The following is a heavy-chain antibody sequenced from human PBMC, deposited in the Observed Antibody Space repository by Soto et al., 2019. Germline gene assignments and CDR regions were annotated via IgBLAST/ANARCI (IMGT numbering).Heavy chain of an antibody. Sequence: VQLVESGGGVVQPGRSLRLSCAASGFTFSDYAMHWVRQAPGKGLEWVAVVSHDGRNTHYADSVKGRFTISRDSSKNTVSLGTTSLRAEDTAVSYCAKGGRQWLVTSAFNYWGQGALVTVSS. CDR3: AKGGRQWLVTSAFNY. D-gene: IGHD6-19*01. V-gene: IGHV3-30*18. J-gene: IGHJ4*02. CDR2: VSHDGRNT. CDR1: GFTFSDYA.